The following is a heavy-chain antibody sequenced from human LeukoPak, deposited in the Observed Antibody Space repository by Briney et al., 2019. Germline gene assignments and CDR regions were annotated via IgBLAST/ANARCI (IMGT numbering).Heavy chain of an antibody. CDR1: GFTFSSYS. Sequence: PGGSLRLSCAASGFTFSSYSMNWVRQAPGKGLEWVSYITSSSSIINYADSVKGRFTISRDNAKNSVYLQMNSLRAEDTAVYYCARDYDVQAFDIWGQGTMVTVSS. CDR3: ARDYDVQAFDI. J-gene: IGHJ3*02. D-gene: IGHD3-3*01. CDR2: ITSSSSII. V-gene: IGHV3-48*01.